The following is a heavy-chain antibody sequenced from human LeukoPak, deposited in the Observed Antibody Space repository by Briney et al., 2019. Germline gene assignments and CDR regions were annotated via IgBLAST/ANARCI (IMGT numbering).Heavy chain of an antibody. V-gene: IGHV1-24*01. CDR1: GYTLTELS. J-gene: IGHJ4*02. Sequence: GASVEVSCKVSGYTLTELSMHWVRQAPGKGLEWMGGFDPKDGETIYAQKFQGRVTMTEDTSTDTAYMELSSLRSEDTAVYYCARRKARDLILDYWGQGTLVTVSS. CDR2: FDPKDGET. CDR3: ARRKARDLILDY. D-gene: IGHD3/OR15-3a*01.